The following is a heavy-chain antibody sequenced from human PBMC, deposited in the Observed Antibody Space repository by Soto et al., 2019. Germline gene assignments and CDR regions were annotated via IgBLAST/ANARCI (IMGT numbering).Heavy chain of an antibody. J-gene: IGHJ4*02. Sequence: GGSLRLSCAASGFTFSSYAMSWVRQAPGKGLEWVSAISGSGGSTYYADSVKGRFTISRDNSKNTLYLQMNSLRAEDTAVYYCAKDPYYYDSSGYYSTTFFDYWGQGTLVTVSS. CDR3: AKDPYYYDSSGYYSTTFFDY. CDR2: ISGSGGST. V-gene: IGHV3-23*01. D-gene: IGHD3-22*01. CDR1: GFTFSSYA.